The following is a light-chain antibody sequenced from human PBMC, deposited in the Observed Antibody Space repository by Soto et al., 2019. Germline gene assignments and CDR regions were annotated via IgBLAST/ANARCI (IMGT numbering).Light chain of an antibody. V-gene: IGKV3-20*01. CDR3: QQYVTSHLN. J-gene: IGKJ4*01. CDR2: GVS. CDR1: ESISSSY. Sequence: EIVLTQSPGTLSLSPGERATLSCRASESISSSYFAWYQQKPAQAPRLLVYGVSSRATDVPDRFSGSGAAADCTLTIIRLEPEDFEVYDCQQYVTSHLNFGGGAKVDI.